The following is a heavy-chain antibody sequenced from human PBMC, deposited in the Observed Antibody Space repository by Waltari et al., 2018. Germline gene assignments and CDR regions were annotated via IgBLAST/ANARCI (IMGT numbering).Heavy chain of an antibody. J-gene: IGHJ6*03. CDR2: INHSGST. Sequence: QVQLQQWGAGLLKPSETLSLTCAVYGGSFSGYYWSWIRQPPRQGLEWIGEINHSGSTNYHPSLKSRVTISVDTSKNQFSLKLSSVTAADTAVYYCASHLAYCGGDCYSDYYYYMDVWGKGTTVTVSS. CDR3: ASHLAYCGGDCYSDYYYYMDV. V-gene: IGHV4-34*01. CDR1: GGSFSGYY. D-gene: IGHD2-21*01.